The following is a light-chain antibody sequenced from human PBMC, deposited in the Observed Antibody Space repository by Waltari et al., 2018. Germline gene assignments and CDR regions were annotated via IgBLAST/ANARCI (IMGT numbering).Light chain of an antibody. J-gene: IGKJ5*01. Sequence: EIVLTQSPATLSFSPGETTTLPCRASQSVSSYLAWYQHKPGQAPRLLIYDASNRATGIPARFSGSGSGTDFTLTISSLEPEDFAVYYCQQHSNLITFGQGTRLEIK. CDR1: QSVSSY. V-gene: IGKV3-11*01. CDR2: DAS. CDR3: QQHSNLIT.